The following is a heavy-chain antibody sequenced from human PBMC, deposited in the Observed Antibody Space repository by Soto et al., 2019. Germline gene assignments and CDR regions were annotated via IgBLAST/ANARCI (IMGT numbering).Heavy chain of an antibody. D-gene: IGHD5-18*01. CDR3: ASSLLVGYGLEGESD. Sequence: QVQLVQSGAEVKKPGASVKVSCKASGYTFTSYGISRVRPAPGQGLEWMGWISAYNGNTNYAQKLQGRVTMTTDTSTRTAYMELRSLRSDDTAVYYCASSLLVGYGLEGESDWGQGTLVTVSS. CDR2: ISAYNGNT. CDR1: GYTFTSYG. V-gene: IGHV1-18*01. J-gene: IGHJ4*02.